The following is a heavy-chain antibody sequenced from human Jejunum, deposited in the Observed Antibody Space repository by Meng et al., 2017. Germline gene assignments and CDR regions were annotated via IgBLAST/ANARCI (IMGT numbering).Heavy chain of an antibody. CDR1: GFTFGSYW. D-gene: IGHD3-10*01. J-gene: IGHJ4*02. V-gene: IGHV3-7*01. Sequence: GESLKISCVASGFTFGSYWMSWVRQAPGKGLEWVASIKGDGSEKNYVESVKDRFFISRDNAKNSLFLQLNNLTGEDTAIYFCTRDPLGGRSGIYRAFFWGQGTTVTVSS. CDR3: TRDPLGGRSGIYRAFF. CDR2: IKGDGSEK.